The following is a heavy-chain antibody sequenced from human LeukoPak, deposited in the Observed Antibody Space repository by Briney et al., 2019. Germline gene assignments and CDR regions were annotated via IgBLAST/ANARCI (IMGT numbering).Heavy chain of an antibody. J-gene: IGHJ3*02. CDR1: GLTFSNYA. D-gene: IGHD4-17*01. Sequence: QTGGSLRLSCTASGLTFSNYATTWVRQAPGKGLEWVSSITGSGRGTYYADSVKGRFSVSRDNSQNTVFLHMNSLRADDRALYYCSKDPNGDYVGAFDMWGPGTMVTVSS. V-gene: IGHV3-23*01. CDR3: SKDPNGDYVGAFDM. CDR2: ITGSGRGT.